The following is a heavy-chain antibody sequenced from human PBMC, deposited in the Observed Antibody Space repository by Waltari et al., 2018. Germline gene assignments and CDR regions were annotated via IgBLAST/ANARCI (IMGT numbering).Heavy chain of an antibody. J-gene: IGHJ4*02. CDR1: GFTFRTYW. CDR3: ARDPHYSNFDY. D-gene: IGHD4-4*01. Sequence: EVQPVASGGSLVQPGGSLRLPWSASGFTFRTYWLTWVRQAPGKGLEWLANIKEDGSEKNYVDSVKGRFTISRDNAKNSLYLQMNSLRAEDTAVYYCARDPHYSNFDYWGQGTLVTVSS. CDR2: IKEDGSEK. V-gene: IGHV3-7*01.